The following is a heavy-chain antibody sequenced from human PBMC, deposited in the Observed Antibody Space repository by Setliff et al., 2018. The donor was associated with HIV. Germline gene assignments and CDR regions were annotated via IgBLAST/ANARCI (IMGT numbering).Heavy chain of an antibody. CDR1: GYTFIDYG. D-gene: IGHD3-22*01. J-gene: IGHJ3*02. Sequence: ASVKVSCKASGYTFIDYGISWVRQAPGQGLEWMGWVSAYNGNTNFAQKFQGRVTMTGNTSISTAYMELSSLRSEDTAVYYCARGGGGYYYVGAVDIWGQGTVVTVSS. CDR3: ARGGGGYYYVGAVDI. CDR2: VSAYNGNT. V-gene: IGHV1-18*01.